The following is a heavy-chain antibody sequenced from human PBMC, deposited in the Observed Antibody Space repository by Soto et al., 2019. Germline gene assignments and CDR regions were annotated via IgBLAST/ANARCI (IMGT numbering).Heavy chain of an antibody. Sequence: EVQLVESGGGLVQPGGSLRLSCAASGFTFSSYSMNWVRQAPGKGLEWVSYISSSSSTIYYADSVKGRFTISRDNAKNALYLQINSLRDEHTPVYYCASIVRGVAGTNDYYYYCMDVWGQGTTVTFSS. V-gene: IGHV3-48*02. CDR2: ISSSSSTI. J-gene: IGHJ6*02. CDR3: ASIVRGVAGTNDYYYYCMDV. CDR1: GFTFSSYS. D-gene: IGHD6-19*01.